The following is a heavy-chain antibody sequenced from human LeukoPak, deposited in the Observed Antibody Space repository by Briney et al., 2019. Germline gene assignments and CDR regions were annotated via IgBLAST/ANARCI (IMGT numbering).Heavy chain of an antibody. CDR2: IRYDGSNK. D-gene: IGHD6-19*01. Sequence: GGSLRLSCAASGFTFSSYGMHWVRQAPGEGLEWVAFIRYDGSNKYYADSVKGRFTISRDNSKNTLYLQMNSLRAEDTAVYYCARDSRAYSSGWYTGGVLDYWGQGTLVTVSS. V-gene: IGHV3-30*02. CDR3: ARDSRAYSSGWYTGGVLDY. CDR1: GFTFSSYG. J-gene: IGHJ4*02.